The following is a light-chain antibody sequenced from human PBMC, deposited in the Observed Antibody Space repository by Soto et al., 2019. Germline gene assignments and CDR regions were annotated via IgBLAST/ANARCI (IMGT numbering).Light chain of an antibody. CDR2: AAS. CDR1: QSISSW. V-gene: IGKV1-39*01. Sequence: DIQMTQYPSTLSASVGDRVTITCRASQSISSWLAWYQQKPGKAPKLLIYAASSLHSGVPSRFSGSGSGTDFTLTISSLQPEDFATNYCQQSYSTIHTSGGRTMADIK. CDR3: QQSYSTIHT. J-gene: IGKJ4*01.